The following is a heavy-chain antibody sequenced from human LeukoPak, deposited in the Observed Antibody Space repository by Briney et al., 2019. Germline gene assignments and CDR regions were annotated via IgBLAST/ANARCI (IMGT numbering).Heavy chain of an antibody. J-gene: IGHJ4*02. CDR1: GGSFSGYY. CDR3: ARDSGYDR. V-gene: IGHV4-34*01. Sequence: SETLSLTCAVYGGSFSGYYWSWIRQPPGKGLEWIGEINHSGSTNYNPSLKSRVTISVDTSKNQFSLKLSSVTAADTAVYYCARDSGYDRWSQGTLVTVSS. D-gene: IGHD5-12*01. CDR2: INHSGST.